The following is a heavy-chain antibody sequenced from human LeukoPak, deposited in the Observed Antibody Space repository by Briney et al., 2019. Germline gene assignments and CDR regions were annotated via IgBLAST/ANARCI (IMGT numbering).Heavy chain of an antibody. CDR3: AKDSVGGMGDY. J-gene: IGHJ4*02. CDR2: ISGDGIST. D-gene: IGHD3-16*01. CDR1: GFXVDDYG. Sequence: GGSLRLSCAASGFXVDDYGMHWVRQAPGKGLEWVSLISGDGISTYYADTVKGRFTISRDNSKNSLYLQMNSLRTEDTALYYCAKDSVGGMGDYWGQGTLVTVSS. V-gene: IGHV3-43*02.